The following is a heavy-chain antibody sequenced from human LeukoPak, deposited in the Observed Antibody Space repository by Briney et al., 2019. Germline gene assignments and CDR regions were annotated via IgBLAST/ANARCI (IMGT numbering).Heavy chain of an antibody. D-gene: IGHD3-22*01. CDR2: IYYSGST. CDR3: ARGTLMYYYDSSGFRGNWFDP. J-gene: IGHJ5*02. Sequence: SETLSLTCTVSGDSISGFYWTWIRQPPGKGLEWIGYIYYSGSTNYNPSLKSRVTISVDTSKNKFSLKLSSVTAADTAVYYCARGTLMYYYDSSGFRGNWFDPWGQGTLVTVSS. V-gene: IGHV4-59*01. CDR1: GDSISGFY.